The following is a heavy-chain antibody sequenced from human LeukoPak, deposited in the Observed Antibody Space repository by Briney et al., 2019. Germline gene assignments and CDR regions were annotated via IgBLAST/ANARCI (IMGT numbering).Heavy chain of an antibody. CDR3: ARDGYFDWLLPLRPGDLTPYDFDY. D-gene: IGHD3-9*01. CDR1: GYTFTSYY. V-gene: IGHV1-46*01. J-gene: IGHJ4*02. CDR2: INPSGDRT. Sequence: ASLKVSCTASGYTFTSYYMHWVRHAPGQKLEWMVIINPSGDRTSYGQRSQGSFTMKRHASTGTVYMELSSLRSEDTAVYYCARDGYFDWLLPLRPGDLTPYDFDYWGQGALVTVSS.